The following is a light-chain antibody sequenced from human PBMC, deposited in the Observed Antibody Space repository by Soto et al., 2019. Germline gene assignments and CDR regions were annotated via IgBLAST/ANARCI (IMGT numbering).Light chain of an antibody. CDR1: QTLSINS. CDR3: QQCGSSPLT. Sequence: EILLTQSPDTLSLSPGERATLFCRASQTLSINSLAWYQQKPGQAPRLLIYAASTRHTGIPDRFNGSGSGTDFTLTISRLHPEDFAVYYCQQCGSSPLTFGGGTKVDIK. J-gene: IGKJ4*01. V-gene: IGKV3-20*01. CDR2: AAS.